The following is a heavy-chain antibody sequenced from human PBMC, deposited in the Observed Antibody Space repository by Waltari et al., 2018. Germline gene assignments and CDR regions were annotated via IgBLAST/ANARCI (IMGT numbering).Heavy chain of an antibody. CDR2: IYYSGST. J-gene: IGHJ5*02. V-gene: IGHV4-39*07. CDR3: ARAHCSGGSCYENWFDP. D-gene: IGHD2-15*01. Sequence: QLQLQESGPGLVKPSETLSLTCTVSGGSISSSSYYWGWIRQLPGKGLEWIGSIYYSGSTYYNPSLKSRVTISVDTSKNQFSLKLSSVTAADTAVYYCARAHCSGGSCYENWFDPWGQGTLVTVSS. CDR1: GGSISSSSYY.